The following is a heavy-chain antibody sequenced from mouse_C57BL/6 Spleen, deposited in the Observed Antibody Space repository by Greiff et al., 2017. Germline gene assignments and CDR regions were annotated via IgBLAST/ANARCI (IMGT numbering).Heavy chain of an antibody. CDR1: GYTFTRYG. V-gene: IGHV1-81*01. J-gene: IGHJ4*01. CDR3: ARGTTVVAYYDAMDY. D-gene: IGHD1-1*01. CDR2: IYPRSGNT. Sequence: QVQLQQSGAELARPGASVKLSCKASGYTFTRYGISWVKQRTGQGLEWIGEIYPRSGNTYYNEKFKGKATLTADKSSSTAYMELRSLTSEDSAVYFCARGTTVVAYYDAMDYWGQGTSVTVSS.